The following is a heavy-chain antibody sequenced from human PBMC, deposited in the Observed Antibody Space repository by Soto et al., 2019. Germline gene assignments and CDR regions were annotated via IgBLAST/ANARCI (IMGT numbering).Heavy chain of an antibody. CDR3: ARGLITGSHYSGGWYYFDS. Sequence: QVQLQQSGAGLLKPSETLSLTCAVYGESFSGYIWTWIRQTPGKGLQWIGQINHSGSANYNPSITCRVSTSVHTSNRQFSLELSSVTAADTAVYYCARGLITGSHYSGGWYYFDSWGQGTQVTVSS. CDR2: INHSGSA. D-gene: IGHD6-19*01. CDR1: GESFSGYI. J-gene: IGHJ4*02. V-gene: IGHV4-34*01.